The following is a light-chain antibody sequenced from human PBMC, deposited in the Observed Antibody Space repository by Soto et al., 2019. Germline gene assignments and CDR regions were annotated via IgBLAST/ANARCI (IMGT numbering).Light chain of an antibody. V-gene: IGKV1-5*01. Sequence: DIQMTQSPSTLSASVGDRVTITCRASQSISSWLAWYQQKPGKAPKLLIYDASSLESGVPSRFSGIGSVTEFTLTISSLQPDDFATYYCQQYNSYPYTFGPGTKVDIK. CDR3: QQYNSYPYT. CDR1: QSISSW. J-gene: IGKJ3*01. CDR2: DAS.